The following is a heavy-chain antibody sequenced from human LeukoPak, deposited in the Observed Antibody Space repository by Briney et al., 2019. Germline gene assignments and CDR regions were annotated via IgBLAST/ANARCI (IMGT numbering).Heavy chain of an antibody. D-gene: IGHD3-16*02. CDR3: ARNTYYDYVWGSYRYNWFDP. J-gene: IGHJ5*02. CDR1: GGSISSYY. V-gene: IGHV4-59*12. CDR2: IYYSGST. Sequence: SETLSLTCTVSGGSISSYYWSWIRQPPGKGLEWIGNIYYSGSTNYNPSLKSRVTISVDKSKNQFSLKLSSVTAADTAVYYCARNTYYDYVWGSYRYNWFDPWGQGTLVTVSS.